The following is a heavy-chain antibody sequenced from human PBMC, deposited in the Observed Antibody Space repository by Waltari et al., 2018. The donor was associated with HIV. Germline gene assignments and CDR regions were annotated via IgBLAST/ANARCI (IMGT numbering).Heavy chain of an antibody. CDR3: AREASGWSPFYYYYYGLDV. CDR2: IGYDGNKK. Sequence: QEQLVESGGGVDQPGGSLRLSCAASGFTFSGYGMHWVRQAPGKGLDGWSFIGYDGNKKYYADSVKGRFNVSRDNSKNTLYLQMNSRRGEDTAVYFCAREASGWSPFYYYYYGLDVWGQGTTVTVSS. CDR1: GFTFSGYG. D-gene: IGHD6-19*01. V-gene: IGHV3-30*02. J-gene: IGHJ6*02.